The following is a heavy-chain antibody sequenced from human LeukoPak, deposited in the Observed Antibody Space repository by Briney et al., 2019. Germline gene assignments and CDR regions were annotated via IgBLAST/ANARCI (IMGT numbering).Heavy chain of an antibody. CDR1: GYTFTSYG. CDR2: ISAYNGNT. Sequence: GASVKVSCKASGYTFTSYGITWVRQAPGQGLEWMGWISAYNGNTNFAQKLQGRVTMTTDTSTSTAYMELRGLRSDDTAVYYCARVVTLTGRCFDYWGQGTLVTVSS. J-gene: IGHJ4*02. V-gene: IGHV1-18*01. CDR3: ARVVTLTGRCFDY. D-gene: IGHD3-9*01.